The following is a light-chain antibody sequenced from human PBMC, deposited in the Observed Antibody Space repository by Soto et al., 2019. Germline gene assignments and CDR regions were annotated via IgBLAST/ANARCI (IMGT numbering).Light chain of an antibody. Sequence: DIQMTQSPSSLSASVGDRVTITCQASQDISNXXXWYQQKPGKAPKLLIYDASNLEXGVPSRFXXXXXXXXXXFTISSLQPEDIATYYCQQYDNLPRTFGLGTKVEIK. CDR2: DAS. V-gene: IGKV1-33*01. J-gene: IGKJ1*01. CDR3: QQYDNLPRT. CDR1: QDISNX.